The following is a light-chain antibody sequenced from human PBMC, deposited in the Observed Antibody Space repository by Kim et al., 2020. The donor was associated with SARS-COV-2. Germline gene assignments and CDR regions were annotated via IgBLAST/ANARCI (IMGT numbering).Light chain of an antibody. Sequence: VLTQSPGTLSLSPGERATLSCRASQSVRNGYLAWYQQKPGQAPRLLIYDASSRATGIPDRFSGSGSGTDFTLTISRLEPEDFAVYYCKQYNGSPITFGQGTRLEIK. CDR2: DAS. CDR3: KQYNGSPIT. J-gene: IGKJ5*01. V-gene: IGKV3-20*01. CDR1: QSVRNGY.